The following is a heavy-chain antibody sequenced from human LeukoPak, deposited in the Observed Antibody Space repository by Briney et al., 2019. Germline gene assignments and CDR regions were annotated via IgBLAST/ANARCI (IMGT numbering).Heavy chain of an antibody. V-gene: IGHV3-30*04. CDR3: ARDLIYGSGEY. CDR1: GFTFSSFA. CDR2: ISYDGSNT. J-gene: IGHJ4*02. Sequence: PGRSLRLSCAASGFTFSSFAMHWVRQAPGKGLEWVAVISYDGSNTYYADSVKGRFTISRDNAKNSLYLQMNSLRADDTAVYYCARDLIYGSGEYWGQGTLVTVSS. D-gene: IGHD3-10*01.